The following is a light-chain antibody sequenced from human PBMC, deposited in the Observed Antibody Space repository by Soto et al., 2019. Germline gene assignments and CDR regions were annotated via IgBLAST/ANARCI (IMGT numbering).Light chain of an antibody. CDR1: SSDIGTYDY. V-gene: IGLV2-14*01. J-gene: IGLJ2*01. CDR2: EVT. CDR3: SSYTTTTPPVV. Sequence: QSALTQPASVSGSPGQSITISCTGTSSDIGTYDYVSWYQHHPGKAPKLMIYEVTNRPSGVSDRFSGSKSGKTASLTISGLQAEDEADYYCSSYTTTTPPVVFGGGTKPPS.